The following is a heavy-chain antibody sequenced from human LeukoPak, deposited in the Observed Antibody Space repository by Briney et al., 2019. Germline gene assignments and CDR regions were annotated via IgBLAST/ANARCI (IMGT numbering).Heavy chain of an antibody. J-gene: IGHJ4*02. V-gene: IGHV3-30*02. CDR2: IRYDGNNK. Sequence: PGGSLRLSCAASGFTFSSYGMHWVRQAPGQGLEWVAFIRYDGNNKYYADSVKGRFTISRDNSKNTLYLQMNSPRAEDTAVYYCAKDRIAVVPAAIDYWAQGTLVTVSS. CDR1: GFTFSSYG. D-gene: IGHD2-2*01. CDR3: AKDRIAVVPAAIDY.